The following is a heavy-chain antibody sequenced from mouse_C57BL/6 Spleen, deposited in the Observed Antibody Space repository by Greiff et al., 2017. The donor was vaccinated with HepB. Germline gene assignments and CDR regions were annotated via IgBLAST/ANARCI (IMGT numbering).Heavy chain of an antibody. J-gene: IGHJ4*01. CDR1: GYAFSSSW. V-gene: IGHV1-82*01. CDR3: ARGDYYGYAMDY. D-gene: IGHD1-1*01. Sequence: VKLMESGPELVKPGASVKISCKASGYAFSSSWMNWVKQRPGKGLEWIGRIYPGDGDTNYNGKFKGKATLTADKSSSTAYMQLSSLTSEDSAVYFCARGDYYGYAMDYWGQGTSVTVSS. CDR2: IYPGDGDT.